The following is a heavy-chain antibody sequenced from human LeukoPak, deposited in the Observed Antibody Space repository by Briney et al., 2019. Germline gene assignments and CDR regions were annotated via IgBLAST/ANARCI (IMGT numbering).Heavy chain of an antibody. J-gene: IGHJ6*03. Sequence: TGGSLRLSCAASGFTFSSYWMSWVRQAPGKGLEWVANIKQDGSEKYYVDSVKGRFTISRDNARNSLYLQMNSLRAEDTAVYYCARAGRGIAARREGYYYYYYMDVWGKGTTVTVPS. D-gene: IGHD6-6*01. CDR1: GFTFSSYW. CDR3: ARAGRGIAARREGYYYYYYMDV. V-gene: IGHV3-7*01. CDR2: IKQDGSEK.